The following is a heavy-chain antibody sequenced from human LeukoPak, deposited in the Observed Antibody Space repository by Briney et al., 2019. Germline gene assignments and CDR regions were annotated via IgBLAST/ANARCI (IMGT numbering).Heavy chain of an antibody. D-gene: IGHD1-26*01. Sequence: GASVRVSCKASGGTFSSYAISWVRQAPGQGLEWMGGIIPIFGTANYAQKFQGRVTITTDESTSTAYMELSSLRSEDTAVYYCATTSATPLYWDFQHWGQGTLVTVSS. V-gene: IGHV1-69*05. J-gene: IGHJ1*01. CDR3: ATTSATPLYWDFQH. CDR2: IIPIFGTA. CDR1: GGTFSSYA.